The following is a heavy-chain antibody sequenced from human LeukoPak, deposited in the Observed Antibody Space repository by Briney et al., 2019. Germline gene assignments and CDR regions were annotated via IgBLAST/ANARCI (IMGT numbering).Heavy chain of an antibody. CDR3: TTDVKTVVITYFQD. CDR2: VKSIIDGGTA. Sequence: GGSLTLSCDVSGVVLTTAWMNGVLRAPGKQREWVVRVKSIIDGGTAYYAAPVKGRFIISRDDSRNTLYLQMNSLKTEDTALYYCTTDVKTVVITYFQDWGQGTLVTVSS. V-gene: IGHV3-15*01. J-gene: IGHJ1*01. D-gene: IGHD3-22*01. CDR1: GVVLTTAW.